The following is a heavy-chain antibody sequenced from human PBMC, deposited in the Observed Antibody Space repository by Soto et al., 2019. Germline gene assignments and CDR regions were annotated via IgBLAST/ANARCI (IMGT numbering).Heavy chain of an antibody. D-gene: IGHD4-17*01. J-gene: IGHJ4*02. Sequence: EVQLVESGGGLAQPGGSLRLSCTASGFTFNIHNMNWVRQAPGTGLEWVSYISSSSGTIYYEDSVKGRFTSSRDNAKNSMYLQMIGLRADDTAVYYCAKSHCAAYSSTEDWGQGTPVTVSS. CDR2: ISSSSGTI. CDR1: GFTFNIHN. CDR3: AKSHCAAYSSTED. V-gene: IGHV3-48*01.